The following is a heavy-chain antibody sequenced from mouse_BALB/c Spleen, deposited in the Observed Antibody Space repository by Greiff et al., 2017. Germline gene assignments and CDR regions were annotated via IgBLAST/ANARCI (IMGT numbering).Heavy chain of an antibody. D-gene: IGHD2-4*01. V-gene: IGHV5-17*02. CDR1: GFTFSSFG. CDR3: ARSRITTTWFAY. Sequence: EVMLVESGGGLVQPGGSRKLSCAASGFTFSSFGMHWVRRAPEKGLEWVAYISSGSSTIYYADTVKGRFTISRDNPKNTLFLQMTSLRSEDTAMYYCARSRITTTWFAYWGQGTLVTVSA. J-gene: IGHJ3*01. CDR2: ISSGSSTI.